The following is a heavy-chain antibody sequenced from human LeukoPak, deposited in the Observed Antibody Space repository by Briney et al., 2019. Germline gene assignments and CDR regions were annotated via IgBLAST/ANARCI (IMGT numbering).Heavy chain of an antibody. Sequence: SGGSLRLSCAASGFTFSSYAMSWVRQAPGKGLEWVAAISGSGGSTYYADSAKGRFTISRDNSKNTLYLQMNSLRAEDTAVYYCAKDLETWLQLLPYFDYWGQGTLVTVSS. CDR3: AKDLETWLQLLPYFDY. CDR1: GFTFSSYA. D-gene: IGHD5-24*01. CDR2: ISGSGGST. V-gene: IGHV3-23*01. J-gene: IGHJ4*02.